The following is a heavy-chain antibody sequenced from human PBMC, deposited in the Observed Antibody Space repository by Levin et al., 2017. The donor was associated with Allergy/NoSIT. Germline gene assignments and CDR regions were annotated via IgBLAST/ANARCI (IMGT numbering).Heavy chain of an antibody. D-gene: IGHD3-10*01. CDR3: ARGQLLWFGEFGY. V-gene: IGHV3-30*04. Sequence: GESLKISCAASGFTFSIYAMHRVRQAPGKGLEWVAVISYDGRNTYFADSVRGRFTISRDNSRNTLDLQLNSLRTEDTAVYYCARGQLLWFGEFGYWGQGTLVTVSS. J-gene: IGHJ4*02. CDR2: ISYDGRNT. CDR1: GFTFSIYA.